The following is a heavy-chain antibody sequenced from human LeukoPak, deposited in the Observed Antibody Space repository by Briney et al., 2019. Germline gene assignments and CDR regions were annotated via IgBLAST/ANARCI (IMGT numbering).Heavy chain of an antibody. J-gene: IGHJ4*02. Sequence: GGSLRLSCSASGFTFSSYAMHWVRQAPGKGLEYVSAISSNGGSTYYADSVRGRFTISRDNSKNTLYLQMSSLRAEDMAVYYCRVVAATADYFDYWGQGTLVTVSS. CDR2: ISSNGGST. V-gene: IGHV3-64D*06. D-gene: IGHD2-15*01. CDR3: RVVAATADYFDY. CDR1: GFTFSSYA.